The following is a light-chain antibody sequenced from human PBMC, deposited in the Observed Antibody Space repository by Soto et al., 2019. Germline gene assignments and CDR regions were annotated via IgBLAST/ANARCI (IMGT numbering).Light chain of an antibody. CDR2: DAS. V-gene: IGKV3-11*01. CDR1: QSVSSY. CDR3: QQRGNWPLT. Sequence: EIVLTQSPATLSLSPGERATLSCRASQSVSSYFAWYQQKPGQAPRLLIYDASNRATGIPARFSGSGSGTDFTLTSSSLEPEDLAVYYCQQRGNWPLTFGQGTKVEIK. J-gene: IGKJ1*01.